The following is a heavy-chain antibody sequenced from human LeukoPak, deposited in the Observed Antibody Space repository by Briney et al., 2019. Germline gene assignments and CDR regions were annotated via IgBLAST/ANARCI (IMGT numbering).Heavy chain of an antibody. CDR3: ARAWGEDIAARPYYFDY. D-gene: IGHD6-6*01. Sequence: ASVKVSCKASGHTFSNYAISWVRQAPGQGLEWMGWISAYNGNTNYAPKLQGRVTTTTDTSTSAAYMELRSLRSDDTAVYYCARAWGEDIAARPYYFDYWGQGSLVTVSS. CDR1: GHTFSNYA. CDR2: ISAYNGNT. V-gene: IGHV1-18*01. J-gene: IGHJ4*02.